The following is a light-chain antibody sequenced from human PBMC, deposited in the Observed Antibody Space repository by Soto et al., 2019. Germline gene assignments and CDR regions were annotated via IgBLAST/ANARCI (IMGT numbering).Light chain of an antibody. Sequence: QSALTQPASVSGSPGQSITISCTGSSSGVGGHNHVSWYQQHPGKAPKLIIYEVGNRPSGVSNRFSGSKSGNTASLTISGFQAEDEADYYCNSYTSSSTHVFGTGTKLTVL. CDR2: EVG. CDR1: SSGVGGHNH. CDR3: NSYTSSSTHV. V-gene: IGLV2-14*01. J-gene: IGLJ1*01.